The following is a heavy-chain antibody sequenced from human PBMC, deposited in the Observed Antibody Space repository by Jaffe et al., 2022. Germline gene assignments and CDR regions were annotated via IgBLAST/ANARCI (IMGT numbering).Heavy chain of an antibody. D-gene: IGHD3-3*01. V-gene: IGHV4-34*01. CDR2: INHSGST. CDR3: AQFGGDYDFWSGYPRPVDY. Sequence: QVQLQQWGAGLLKPSETLSLTCAVYGGSFSGYYWSWIRQPPGKGLEWIGEINHSGSTNYNPSLKSRVTISVDTSKNQFSLKLSSVTAADTAVYYCAQFGGDYDFWSGYPRPVDYWGQGTLVTVSS. CDR1: GGSFSGYY. J-gene: IGHJ4*02.